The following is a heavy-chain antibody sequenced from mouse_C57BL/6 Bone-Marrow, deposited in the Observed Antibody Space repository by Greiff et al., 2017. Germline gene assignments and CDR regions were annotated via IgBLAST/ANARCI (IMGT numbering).Heavy chain of an antibody. CDR1: GFNIKDDY. CDR3: TLPYHVDI. V-gene: IGHV14-4*01. J-gene: IGHJ2*01. D-gene: IGHD2-10*01. CDR2: IDPENGDT. Sequence: VQLQQSGAELVRPGASVKLSCTASGFNIKDDYMHWVKQRPEQGLEWIGWIDPENGDTEYASKFQGKATITADTSSHTAYLQLSSLTSEDTAVYYCTLPYHVDIWDQGTTLTVSS.